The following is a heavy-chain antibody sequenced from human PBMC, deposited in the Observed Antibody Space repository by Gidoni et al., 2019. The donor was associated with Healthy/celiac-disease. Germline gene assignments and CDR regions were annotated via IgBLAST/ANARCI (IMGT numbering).Heavy chain of an antibody. Sequence: QVQLQESGPGLVKPSETLSLTCPVSGGSISSYYWSWIRQPPGKGLEWIGYIYYSGSTNYNPSLKSRVTISVDTSKNQFSLKLSSVTAADTAVYYCAVGVVPAARGGWFDPWGQGTLVTVSS. CDR3: AVGVVPAARGGWFDP. CDR2: IYYSGST. J-gene: IGHJ5*02. CDR1: GGSISSYY. V-gene: IGHV4-59*08. D-gene: IGHD2-2*01.